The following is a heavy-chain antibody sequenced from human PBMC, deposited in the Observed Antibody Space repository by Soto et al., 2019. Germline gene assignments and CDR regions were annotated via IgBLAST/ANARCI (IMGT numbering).Heavy chain of an antibody. CDR2: IKQDGSEK. D-gene: IGHD6-19*01. V-gene: IGHV3-7*01. Sequence: GGSLRLSCAASGFTFSSYWMSWVRQAPGKGLEWVANIKQDGSEKYYVDSVKGRFTISRDNAKNSLYLKMNSLRAEDTAVYYCASSGGRYSSGWYGGQHYWGQGTLVTVSS. CDR1: GFTFSSYW. J-gene: IGHJ4*02. CDR3: ASSGGRYSSGWYGGQHY.